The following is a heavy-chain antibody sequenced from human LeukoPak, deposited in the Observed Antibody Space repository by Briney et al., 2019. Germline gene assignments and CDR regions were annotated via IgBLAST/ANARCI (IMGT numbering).Heavy chain of an antibody. CDR1: GGYITSSSYW. CDR3: AREAGYSYGTYYSYYYMDV. Sequence: SETLSLTCTVSGGYITSSSYWWGCFRQPPGKGLEWIGSIYYSGTTSYSGTTSYTPSLKSRVTISVDTSKEQLSLKLSSVTAADTAVYYCAREAGYSYGTYYSYYYMDVWDKGTTVTVSS. V-gene: IGHV4-39*07. CDR2: IYYSGTT. D-gene: IGHD5-18*01. J-gene: IGHJ6*03.